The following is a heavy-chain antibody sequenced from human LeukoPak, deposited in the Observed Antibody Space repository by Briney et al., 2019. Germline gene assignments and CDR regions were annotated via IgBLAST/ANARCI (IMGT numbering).Heavy chain of an antibody. CDR1: GGSFIGYY. CDR2: INHSGST. CDR3: ARVRAATLRFLEWLPDYFDY. J-gene: IGHJ4*02. V-gene: IGHV4-34*01. Sequence: SETLSLTCAVYGGSFIGYYWSWIRQPPGKGLEWIGEINHSGSTNYNPSLKSRVTISVDTSKNQFSLKLSSVTAADTAVYYCARVRAATLRFLEWLPDYFDYWGQGTLVTVSS. D-gene: IGHD3-3*01.